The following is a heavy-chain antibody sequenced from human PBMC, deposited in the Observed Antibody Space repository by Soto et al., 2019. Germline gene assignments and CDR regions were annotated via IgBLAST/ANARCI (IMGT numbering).Heavy chain of an antibody. V-gene: IGHV4-39*01. CDR1: GGSISSSGYY. J-gene: IGHJ4*01. CDR2: IYYNGDT. CDR3: ARGGKYYQQETYFFDY. D-gene: IGHD3-16*01. Sequence: SETLSLTCTVSGGSISSSGYYRAWLRQPPGRGLEWIGSIYYNGDTYFYPSLKSRVTISVDTSKNQFSLKLTSVTAADTALYFCARGGKYYQQETYFFDYWGQGSLVTVSS.